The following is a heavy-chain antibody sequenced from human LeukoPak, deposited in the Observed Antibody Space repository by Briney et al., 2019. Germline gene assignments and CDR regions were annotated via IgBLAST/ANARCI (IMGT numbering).Heavy chain of an antibody. V-gene: IGHV4-39*07. CDR1: GGSISNSDYY. Sequence: SETLSLTCTVSGGSISNSDYYWGWLRQPPGRGLECIGSIFYSGSTYYNPSLKSRVTISVDTSKNQFSLKLSSVTAADTAVYYCARVAVGKGYPSDYWGQGTLVTVSS. J-gene: IGHJ4*02. D-gene: IGHD5-18*01. CDR2: IFYSGST. CDR3: ARVAVGKGYPSDY.